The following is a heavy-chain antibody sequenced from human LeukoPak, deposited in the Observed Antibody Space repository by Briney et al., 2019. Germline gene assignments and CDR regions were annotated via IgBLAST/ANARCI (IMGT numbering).Heavy chain of an antibody. J-gene: IGHJ4*02. V-gene: IGHV4-34*01. D-gene: IGHD4-17*01. CDR1: GGSFSGYY. CDR2: INHGGST. Sequence: SETLSLTCAGFGGSFSGYYWSWIRQSPGKGREWIGDINHGGSTNYSPSLKSRVSVASDTFKKQFSLRLTSVTAADTVVYFCARGRVTTVTSYIDYWGQGTLVTVSS. CDR3: ARGRVTTVTSYIDY.